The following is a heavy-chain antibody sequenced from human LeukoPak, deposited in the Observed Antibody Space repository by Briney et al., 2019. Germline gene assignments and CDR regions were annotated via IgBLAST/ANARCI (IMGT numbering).Heavy chain of an antibody. J-gene: IGHJ4*02. Sequence: GGSLRLSCAVSGFTFSSYAMSWVRQAPGKGLEWVSATSGSDGTTYYADSVKGRFTISRDNSKNTLHLQMDSLRVEDAAVYYCAKDRQDYGAFWGQGALVTVSS. V-gene: IGHV3-23*01. D-gene: IGHD4/OR15-4a*01. CDR3: AKDRQDYGAF. CDR2: TSGSDGTT. CDR1: GFTFSSYA.